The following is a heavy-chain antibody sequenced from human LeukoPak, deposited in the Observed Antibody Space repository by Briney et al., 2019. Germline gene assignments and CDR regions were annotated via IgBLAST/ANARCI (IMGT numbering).Heavy chain of an antibody. J-gene: IGHJ6*03. Sequence: GASVKVSCKASGYTFTSYYMHWVRQAPGQGLEWMGIINPSGGSTSYAQKFQGRVTMTRDTSTSTVYMELSSLRSEDTAVYYCAREATYDILTGYFHYMDVWGKGTTVTVSS. V-gene: IGHV1-46*01. CDR3: AREATYDILTGYFHYMDV. D-gene: IGHD3-9*01. CDR2: INPSGGST. CDR1: GYTFTSYY.